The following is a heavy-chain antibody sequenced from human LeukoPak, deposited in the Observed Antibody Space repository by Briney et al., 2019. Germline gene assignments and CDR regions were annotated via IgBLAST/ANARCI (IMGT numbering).Heavy chain of an antibody. CDR2: ISGSGVPA. V-gene: IGHV3-23*01. Sequence: GGSLRLSCAASGFTFSSYAMGWVRQPPGKGLEWVSGISGSGVPAYYADSVKGRFTISRDNSKNTLYLQMNSLRAEDTAVYYCAKGKEEGSSSSWAYWGQGTLVTVSS. J-gene: IGHJ4*02. CDR3: AKGKEEGSSSSWAY. D-gene: IGHD2-2*01. CDR1: GFTFSSYA.